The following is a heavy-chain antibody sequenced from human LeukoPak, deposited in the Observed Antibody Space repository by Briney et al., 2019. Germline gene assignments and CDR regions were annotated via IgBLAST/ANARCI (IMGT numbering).Heavy chain of an antibody. V-gene: IGHV3-23*01. CDR2: ISGSGGST. J-gene: IGHJ4*02. CDR1: GVTFSSYA. Sequence: GGSLRLSCAASGVTFSSYAMSWGRQAPGKGLEWVSAISGSGGSTYYADSVKGRFTISRDNSKNTLYLQMNSLRAEDTAVYYCAKGSPKGGARSYWGQGTLVTVSS. D-gene: IGHD1-26*01. CDR3: AKGSPKGGARSY.